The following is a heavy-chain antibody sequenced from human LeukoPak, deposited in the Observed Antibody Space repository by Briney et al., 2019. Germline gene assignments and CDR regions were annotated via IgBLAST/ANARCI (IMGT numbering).Heavy chain of an antibody. CDR1: GFTFSSYA. D-gene: IGHD3-22*01. V-gene: IGHV3-30-3*01. CDR3: AKDPGYRVVVIFDY. Sequence: GGSLRLSCAASGFTFSSYAMHWVRQAPGKGLEWVAVISYDGSNKYYADSVKGRFTISRDNSKNTLYLQMNSLRAEDTAVYYCAKDPGYRVVVIFDYWGQGTLVTVSS. CDR2: ISYDGSNK. J-gene: IGHJ4*02.